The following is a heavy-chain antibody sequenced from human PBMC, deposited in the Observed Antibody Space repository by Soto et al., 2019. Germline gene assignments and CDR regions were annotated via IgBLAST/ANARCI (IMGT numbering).Heavy chain of an antibody. V-gene: IGHV4-31*03. J-gene: IGHJ6*02. CDR3: ARASGSYYYYYGMDV. D-gene: IGHD1-26*01. CDR1: GGSISSGGYY. CDR2: IYYSGST. Sequence: PSETLSLTCTVSGGSISSGGYYWSWIRQHPGKGLEWIGYIYYSGSTYYNPSLKSRVTISVDTSKNQFSLKLSSVTAADTAVCYCARASGSYYYYYGMDVWGQGTTVTVSS.